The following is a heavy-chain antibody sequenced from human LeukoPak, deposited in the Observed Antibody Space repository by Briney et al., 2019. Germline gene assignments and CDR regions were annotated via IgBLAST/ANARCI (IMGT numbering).Heavy chain of an antibody. CDR1: GFTFSSYS. CDR3: ARGIRLGELSLRGWFDP. J-gene: IGHJ5*02. V-gene: IGHV3-21*01. CDR2: ISSSSSYI. D-gene: IGHD3-16*02. Sequence: GGSLRLSCAASGFTFSSYSMNWVRQAPGKGLEWVSSISSSSSYIYYADSVKGRFTISRDNAKNSLYLQMNSLRAEDTAVYYCARGIRLGELSLRGWFDPWGQGTLVTVSS.